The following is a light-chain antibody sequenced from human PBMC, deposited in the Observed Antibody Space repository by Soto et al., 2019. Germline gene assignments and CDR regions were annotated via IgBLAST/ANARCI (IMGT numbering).Light chain of an antibody. CDR2: GAS. J-gene: IGKJ5*01. CDR3: QQYGSSLPIT. Sequence: EIVLTQSPGTLSLSPGERATLSCRASQSVSSSYLAWYQQKPGQAPRLLIYGASSRATGIPDRFSGSGSGTDFTLTISTLEPVDFAVYYCQQYGSSLPITFGQGTRLEIK. CDR1: QSVSSSY. V-gene: IGKV3-20*01.